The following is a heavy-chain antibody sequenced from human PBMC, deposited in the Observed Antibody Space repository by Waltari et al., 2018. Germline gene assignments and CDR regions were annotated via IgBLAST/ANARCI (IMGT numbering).Heavy chain of an antibody. V-gene: IGHV3-23*01. D-gene: IGHD5-12*01. CDR2: ISGSGDST. CDR3: AKERLKYSGYDLFEY. Sequence: EVQLLESGGDLVQPGGSLRLSCAASGFTFSTYAMNWVRQAPGRGLEWVSSISGSGDSTYYADSVKGRFTISRDSSKNTLYLQMNSLRAEDTAVYYCAKERLKYSGYDLFEYWGQGTLVTVSS. CDR1: GFTFSTYA. J-gene: IGHJ4*02.